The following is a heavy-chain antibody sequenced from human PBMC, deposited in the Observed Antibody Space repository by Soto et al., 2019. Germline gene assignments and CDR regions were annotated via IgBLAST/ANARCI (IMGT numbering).Heavy chain of an antibody. Sequence: GGSLRLSCAASGFTFSSYSMNWVRQAPGKGLEWVSYISSSSSTIYYADSVRGRFTISRDNAKNSLYLQMNSLRDEDTAVYYCARDSGILLWFGELLGHFDYWGQGTLVTVSS. CDR1: GFTFSSYS. J-gene: IGHJ4*02. CDR2: ISSSSSTI. D-gene: IGHD3-10*01. V-gene: IGHV3-48*02. CDR3: ARDSGILLWFGELLGHFDY.